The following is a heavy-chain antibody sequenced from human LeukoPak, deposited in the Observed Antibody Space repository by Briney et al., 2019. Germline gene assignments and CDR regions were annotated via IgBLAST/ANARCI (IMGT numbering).Heavy chain of an antibody. CDR2: ISGGGGNT. D-gene: IGHD3-3*01. CDR1: GFTFSNYA. V-gene: IGHV3-23*01. Sequence: GGSLRLSCAASGFTFSNYAMNWVRQAPGKGLEWVSGISGGGGNTYYADSVKGRFTISRDNSKNTLYLQMNSLRTEDTAVYYCAKDRYDFRRGIDYWGQGTLVTVSS. J-gene: IGHJ4*02. CDR3: AKDRYDFRRGIDY.